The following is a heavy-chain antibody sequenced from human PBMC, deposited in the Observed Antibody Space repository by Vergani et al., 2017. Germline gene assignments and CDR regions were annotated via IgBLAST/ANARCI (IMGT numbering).Heavy chain of an antibody. V-gene: IGHV4-59*01. CDR1: GGSISSYY. J-gene: IGHJ6*02. D-gene: IGHD2-15*01. Sequence: QVQLQESGPGLVKPSETLSLTCTVSGGSISSYYWSWIRQPPGKGLEWIGYIYYSGSTNYNPSLKRRVTISVDTSKNQFSLKLSSVTAADTAVYYCARDLAASRDYYYGMDVWGQGTTVTVSS. CDR2: IYYSGST. CDR3: ARDLAASRDYYYGMDV.